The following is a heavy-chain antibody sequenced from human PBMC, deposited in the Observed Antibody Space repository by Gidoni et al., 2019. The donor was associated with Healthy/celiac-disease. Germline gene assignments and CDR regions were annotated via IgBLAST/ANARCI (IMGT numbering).Heavy chain of an antibody. V-gene: IGHV3-7*01. Sequence: EVQLVESGGGLVQPGGSLRLSCAASGFTFSSYWMSWVRQAPGKGLEWVANIKQDGSEKYYVDSVKGRFTISRDNAKNSLYLQMNSLRAEDTAVYYCARDLRSSWTGWFDPWGQGTLVTVSS. D-gene: IGHD6-13*01. J-gene: IGHJ5*02. CDR1: GFTFSSYW. CDR2: IKQDGSEK. CDR3: ARDLRSSWTGWFDP.